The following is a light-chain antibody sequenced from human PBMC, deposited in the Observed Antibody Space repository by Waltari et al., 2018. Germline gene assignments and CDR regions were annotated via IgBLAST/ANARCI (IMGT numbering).Light chain of an antibody. V-gene: IGLV4-69*01. Sequence: QLVLTQSPSASASLGASVKLTCPLSSGHSSSGIAWHPQQPEKGPRYLMKLNSDGSHNKGDGIPDRFSGSSSGAERYLTISSLQSEDEADYYCQTWGTGLLVFGGGTKLTVL. CDR3: QTWGTGLLV. CDR2: LNSDGSH. CDR1: SGHSSSG. J-gene: IGLJ3*02.